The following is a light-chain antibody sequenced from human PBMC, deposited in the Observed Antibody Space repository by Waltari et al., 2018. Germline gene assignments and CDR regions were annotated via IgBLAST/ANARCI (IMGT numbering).Light chain of an antibody. Sequence: EIVLTQSPGTLSLSPVERATLSCRASQSVDSQHLAWYQQKPGQAPRLLIHGASTRATGVPDRFSGSGSGTDFTLTISRLEPEDLAVYYCQQYATSPRTFGQGTKVELK. CDR1: QSVDSQH. V-gene: IGKV3-20*01. CDR2: GAS. J-gene: IGKJ1*01. CDR3: QQYATSPRT.